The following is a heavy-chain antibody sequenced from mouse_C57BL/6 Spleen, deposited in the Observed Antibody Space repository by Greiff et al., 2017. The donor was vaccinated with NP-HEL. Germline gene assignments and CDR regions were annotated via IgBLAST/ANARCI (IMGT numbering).Heavy chain of an antibody. V-gene: IGHV5-4*01. CDR1: GFTFSSYA. J-gene: IGHJ3*01. D-gene: IGHD2-5*01. CDR3: ARDKNNYSNYDWFAY. CDR2: ISDGGSYP. Sequence: EVHLVESGGGLVKPGGSLKLSCAASGFTFSSYAMSWVRQTPEKRLEWVATISDGGSYPSYPDNVKGRFTISRDNAKHNLYLQMSHLKSEDTAMDDCARDKNNYSNYDWFAYWGQGTLVTVSA.